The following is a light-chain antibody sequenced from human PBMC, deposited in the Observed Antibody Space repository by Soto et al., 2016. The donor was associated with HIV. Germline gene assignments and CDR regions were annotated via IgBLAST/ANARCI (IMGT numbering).Light chain of an antibody. V-gene: IGLV3-21*03. CDR1: NIGSKS. Sequence: SYVLTQPLSVSVAPGKTARITCGGNNIGSKSVSWYQQKPGQAPVLVVYDDSDRPSGIPDRFSGSNSGNTATLTISRVEAGSEADYYCQVWDTSSDVVFGGGTKLTVL. CDR3: QVWDTSSDVV. CDR2: DDS. J-gene: IGLJ2*01.